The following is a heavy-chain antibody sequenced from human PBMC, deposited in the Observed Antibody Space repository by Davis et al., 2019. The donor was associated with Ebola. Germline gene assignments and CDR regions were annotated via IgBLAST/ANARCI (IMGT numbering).Heavy chain of an antibody. J-gene: IGHJ4*02. CDR1: GYTFTGYY. CDR2: INPNSGDT. CDR3: ALHTGMLL. D-gene: IGHD3-16*01. V-gene: IGHV1-2*06. Sequence: ASVKVSCKASGYTFTGYYIHWVRQAPGQGLEWMGQINPNSGDTSYAQRFQGRVTMTRDTSTTTAYLELSSLRSEDTAVYYCALHTGMLLWGQGTLVTVSS.